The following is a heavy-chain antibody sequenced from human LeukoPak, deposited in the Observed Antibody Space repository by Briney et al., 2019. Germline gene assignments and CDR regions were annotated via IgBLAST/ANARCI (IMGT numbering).Heavy chain of an antibody. J-gene: IGHJ6*03. Sequence: SQTLSLTCAISGDSVSSNSAAWNWIRQSPSRGLEWLGRTYYRSKWYNDYAVSVKSRITINPDTSKNQFSLQLNSVTPEDTAVYYCARDHPSASYTYYYYYMDVWGKGTTVTVSS. CDR2: TYYRSKWYN. CDR1: GDSVSSNSAA. D-gene: IGHD1-26*01. V-gene: IGHV6-1*01. CDR3: ARDHPSASYTYYYYYMDV.